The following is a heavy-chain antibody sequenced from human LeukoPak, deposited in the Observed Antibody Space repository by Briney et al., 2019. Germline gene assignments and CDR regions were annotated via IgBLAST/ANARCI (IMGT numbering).Heavy chain of an antibody. CDR1: GYTFTSYY. V-gene: IGHV1-46*01. Sequence: ASVKVSCKASGYTFTSYYMHWVRQAPGQGLEWMGIINPSGGSTSYVQKFQGGVTMTRDTSTSTVYMELSSLRSEDTAVYYCARDSGDCGGDCYSTAPSIDYWGQGTLVTVSS. J-gene: IGHJ4*02. D-gene: IGHD2-21*02. CDR3: ARDSGDCGGDCYSTAPSIDY. CDR2: INPSGGST.